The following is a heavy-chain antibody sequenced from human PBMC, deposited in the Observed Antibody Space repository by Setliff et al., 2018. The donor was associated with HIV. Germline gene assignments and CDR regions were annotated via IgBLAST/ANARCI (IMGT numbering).Heavy chain of an antibody. Sequence: PGGSLRLSCSAYGFTFTGSEMTWDRQAPGKGLEWISYISGCYTYYADSVMGRFTISRDNSKNTLYLQMNSLRSEDTAVYYCASSGGYPDYFDYWGQGTLVTVSS. V-gene: IGHV3-53*05. CDR2: ISGCYT. D-gene: IGHD1-26*01. J-gene: IGHJ4*02. CDR3: ASSGGYPDYFDY. CDR1: GFTFTGSE.